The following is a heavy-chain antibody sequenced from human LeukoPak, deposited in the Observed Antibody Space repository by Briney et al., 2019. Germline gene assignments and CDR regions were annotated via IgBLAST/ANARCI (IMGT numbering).Heavy chain of an antibody. V-gene: IGHV3-23*01. CDR3: AKPYWGEEAAYFDY. D-gene: IGHD3-16*01. J-gene: IGHJ4*02. Sequence: GGSLRLSCAASGFTFSSYAMSWVRQAPGKGLEWVSAIGGSGGSTYYADSVKGRFTISRDNSKNTLYLQMNSLRAEDTAVYYCAKPYWGEEAAYFDYWGQGTLVTVSS. CDR1: GFTFSSYA. CDR2: IGGSGGST.